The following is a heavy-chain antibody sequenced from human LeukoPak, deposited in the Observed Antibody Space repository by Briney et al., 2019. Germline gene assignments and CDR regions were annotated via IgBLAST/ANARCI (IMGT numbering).Heavy chain of an antibody. J-gene: IGHJ4*02. Sequence: GGSLRLSCAASGFTFSSYWVHWVRQAPGKGLEWVAFIRNDGSDKYYAVSVKGRFTISRDNSKNTLYLQMNSLRAEDTALYYCAKDRAFGQFLWGNDYWGQGTLVTVSS. CDR2: IRNDGSDK. V-gene: IGHV3-30*02. CDR1: GFTFSSYW. D-gene: IGHD3-10*01. CDR3: AKDRAFGQFLWGNDY.